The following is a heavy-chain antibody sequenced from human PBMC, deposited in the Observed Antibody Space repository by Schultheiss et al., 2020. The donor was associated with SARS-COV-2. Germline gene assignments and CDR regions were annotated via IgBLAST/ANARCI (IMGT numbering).Heavy chain of an antibody. CDR1: GGSISSGGYY. Sequence: SETLSLTCTVSGGSISSGGYYWSWIRQPPGKGLEWIGSIYYSGSTNYNPSLKSRVTISVDTSKNQFSLKLSSVTAADTAVYYCARVGGFRDYYYMDVWGKGTTVTVSS. CDR3: ARVGGFRDYYYMDV. V-gene: IGHV4-39*07. D-gene: IGHD4-23*01. J-gene: IGHJ6*03. CDR2: IYYSGST.